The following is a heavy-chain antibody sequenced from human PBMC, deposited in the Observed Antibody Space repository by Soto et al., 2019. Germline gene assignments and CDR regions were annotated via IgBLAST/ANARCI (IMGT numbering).Heavy chain of an antibody. D-gene: IGHD3-10*01. CDR1: GFTFSSYA. CDR2: ISYDGSNK. J-gene: IGHJ6*02. CDR3: ARDFIRFGELFGHYYGMDV. Sequence: GGSLRLSCAASGFTFSSYAMHWVRQAPGKGLEWVAVISYDGSNKYYADSVKGRFTISRDNSKNTLYLQMNSLRAEDTAVYYCARDFIRFGELFGHYYGMDVWGQGTTVTVSS. V-gene: IGHV3-30-3*01.